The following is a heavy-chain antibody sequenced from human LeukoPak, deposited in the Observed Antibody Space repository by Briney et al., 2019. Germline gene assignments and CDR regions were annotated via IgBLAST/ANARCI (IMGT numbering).Heavy chain of an antibody. CDR3: ARGVCSAGSCYRRGIIFDY. V-gene: IGHV1-8*01. D-gene: IGHD2-15*01. Sequence: ASVKVSCKASGYTFTSYDINWVRQATGQGLEWMGWMYPNSGNTGYAQKFQGRVTMTRNTAISTAYMELSSLRSEDTAVYYCARGVCSAGSCYRRGIIFDYWGQRTPVTLSS. CDR2: MYPNSGNT. J-gene: IGHJ4*02. CDR1: GYTFTSYD.